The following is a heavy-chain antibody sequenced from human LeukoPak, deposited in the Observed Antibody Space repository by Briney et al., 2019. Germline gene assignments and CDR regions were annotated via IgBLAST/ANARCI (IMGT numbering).Heavy chain of an antibody. V-gene: IGHV3-21*01. CDR3: ARDSHRYYYDSSGYYGPL. D-gene: IGHD3-22*01. Sequence: GGSLRLSCAASGFTFSSYSMNWVRQPPGKGLEWVSSISSSSSYIYYADSVKGRFTISRDNAKNSLYLQMNSLRAEDMAVYYSARDSHRYYYDSSGYYGPLWGQGTLVTVSS. CDR2: ISSSSSYI. J-gene: IGHJ4*02. CDR1: GFTFSSYS.